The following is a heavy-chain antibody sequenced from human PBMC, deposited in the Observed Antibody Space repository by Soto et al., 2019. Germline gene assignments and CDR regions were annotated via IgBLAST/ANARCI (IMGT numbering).Heavy chain of an antibody. V-gene: IGHV5-51*01. Sequence: RESLKISCKGSGYIFTKYWIAWVRQMPGKGLEWMGIIYPDDSDIKYSPSFEGQVTISADKSLSSAYLQWSSLKASDTAIYYCVRGDSGNHWGQGTLVTVSS. CDR3: VRGDSGNH. J-gene: IGHJ4*02. CDR2: IYPDDSDI. CDR1: GYIFTKYW. D-gene: IGHD1-26*01.